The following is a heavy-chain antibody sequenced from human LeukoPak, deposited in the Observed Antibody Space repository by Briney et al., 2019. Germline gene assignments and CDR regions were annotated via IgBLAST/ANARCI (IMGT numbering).Heavy chain of an antibody. D-gene: IGHD3-3*01. CDR2: IYYSGST. CDR1: GGSISSYY. CDR3: ARGGGPKDFWSGYYSGSWFDP. J-gene: IGHJ5*02. Sequence: SETLSLTCTVSGGSISSYYWSWIRQPPGKGLEWIGYIYYSGSTNYNPSLKSRVTISVDTSKNQFSLKLSSVTAADTAVYYCARGGGPKDFWSGYYSGSWFDPWGQGTLVTVSS. V-gene: IGHV4-59*01.